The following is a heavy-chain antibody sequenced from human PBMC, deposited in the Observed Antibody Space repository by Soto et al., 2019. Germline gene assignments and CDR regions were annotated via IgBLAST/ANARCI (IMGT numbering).Heavy chain of an antibody. J-gene: IGHJ4*02. Sequence: ASVKVSCKASGHTFSSYGISWVRQAPGQGLEWMGLISDHNGDTYYAQKLQDRVIMTTDTFTRTAYMELRSLRSDDTAVYYCTTLSRYFDWPVLGIEYWGRGTLVTSPQ. CDR1: GHTFSSYG. CDR2: ISDHNGDT. V-gene: IGHV1-18*01. D-gene: IGHD3-9*01. CDR3: TTLSRYFDWPVLGIEY.